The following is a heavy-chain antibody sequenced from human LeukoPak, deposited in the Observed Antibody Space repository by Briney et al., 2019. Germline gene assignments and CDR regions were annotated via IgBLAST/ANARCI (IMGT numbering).Heavy chain of an antibody. CDR1: QFTFSSYN. CDR3: ARDAYNWHDYGWFDP. J-gene: IGHJ5*02. CDR2: IDSSSSSI. D-gene: IGHD1-1*01. Sequence: GGSLRLSCADSQFTFSSYNMNRVRQPPGKGLEWVSYIDSSSSSIYYADSVKGRFTISRDNAKNSLYLQMNSLRAEDTAVYYCARDAYNWHDYGWFDPWGQGTLVIVSS. V-gene: IGHV3-48*01.